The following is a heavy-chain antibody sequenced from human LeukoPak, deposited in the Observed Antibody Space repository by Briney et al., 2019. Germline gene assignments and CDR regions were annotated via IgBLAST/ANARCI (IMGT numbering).Heavy chain of an antibody. D-gene: IGHD2-15*01. V-gene: IGHV3-33*01. CDR1: GFTFSSYD. CDR2: IWYDGSNK. J-gene: IGHJ4*02. Sequence: GRSLRLSCAASGFTFSSYDMHWVRQAPGKGLEWVALIWYDGSNKYYADSVKGRFTISRDNSRSTLYLQMNSLRAEDTAVYYCARDRSGTFDYWGQGTLVTVSS. CDR3: ARDRSGTFDY.